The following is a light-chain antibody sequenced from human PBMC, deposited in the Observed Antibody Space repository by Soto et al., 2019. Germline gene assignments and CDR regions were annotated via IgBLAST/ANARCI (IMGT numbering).Light chain of an antibody. Sequence: DIQMTKSPSTLSASVGDRVTLTCRASKSISSWLAWYQQKPGKAPKLLIYDASSLESGVPSRFSGSGSGTEFTLTISSLQPDDFATYYCQKFGTFGQGTKVEIK. J-gene: IGKJ1*01. CDR3: QKFGT. V-gene: IGKV1-5*01. CDR1: KSISSW. CDR2: DAS.